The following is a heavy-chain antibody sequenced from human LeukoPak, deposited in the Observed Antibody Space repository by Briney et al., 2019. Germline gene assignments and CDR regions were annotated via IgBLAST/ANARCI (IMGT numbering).Heavy chain of an antibody. J-gene: IGHJ6*04. V-gene: IGHV4-34*01. CDR2: INHSGST. D-gene: IGHD3-10*01. Sequence: PSETLSLTCAVYGGSFSGYYWSWIRQPPGKGLEWIGEINHSGSTNYNPSLKRRVTISVDTSKNQFSLKLSSVTAADTAVYYCARPMVRGVTNYYGMDVWGKGTTVTVSS. CDR1: GGSFSGYY. CDR3: ARPMVRGVTNYYGMDV.